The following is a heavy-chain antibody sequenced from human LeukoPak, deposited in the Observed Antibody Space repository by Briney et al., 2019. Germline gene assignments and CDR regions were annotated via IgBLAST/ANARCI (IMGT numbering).Heavy chain of an antibody. CDR3: ARHQVTVTVEY. D-gene: IGHD4-17*01. V-gene: IGHV5-10-1*01. J-gene: IGHJ4*01. CDR2: IDPSDCYT. CDR1: GYSFTSYC. Sequence: GEALKISCKGSGYSFTSYCFSWGRQMPGKGLEWMVRIDPSDCYTNYSPSFQGHVTISADKSISTASLKWSRLKASDTAMYYCARHQVTVTVEYWGDGNLVTVSS.